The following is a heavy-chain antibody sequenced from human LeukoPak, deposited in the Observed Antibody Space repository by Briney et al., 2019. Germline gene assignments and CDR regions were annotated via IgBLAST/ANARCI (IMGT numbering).Heavy chain of an antibody. CDR1: GFTFNNYA. V-gene: IGHV3-23*01. CDR2: ISRNGDST. Sequence: GGSLRLSCAASGFTFNNYAMSWVRHAPGKGLEWVSAISRNGDSTYYADSVKGRITISRDNSKNTLYLQMNSLRAEDTAVYYCTKGSGSPSWGQGTLATVSS. CDR3: TKGSGSPS. J-gene: IGHJ4*02. D-gene: IGHD1-26*01.